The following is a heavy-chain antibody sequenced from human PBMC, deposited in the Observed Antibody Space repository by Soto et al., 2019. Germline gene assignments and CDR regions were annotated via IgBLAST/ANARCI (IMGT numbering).Heavy chain of an antibody. V-gene: IGHV3-43*01. CDR2: ISWDGGST. Sequence: PGGSLRLSCAASGFTFDYYTMHWVRQAPGKGLEWVSLISWDGGSTYYADFVKGRFTISRANRQNSLYLQMISLRIEDTASSCSAXDRAAAAAQSVPYYNMDGWGQGTTVTGS. J-gene: IGHJ6*02. CDR3: AXDRAAAAAQSVPYYNMDG. CDR1: GFTFDYYT. D-gene: IGHD6-13*01.